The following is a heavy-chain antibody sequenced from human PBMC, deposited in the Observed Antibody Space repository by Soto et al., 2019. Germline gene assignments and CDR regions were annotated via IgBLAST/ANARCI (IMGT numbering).Heavy chain of an antibody. CDR2: ISSSSSYI. CDR1: GFTFSSYG. Sequence: PGGSLRLSCAASGFTFSSYGMDWVRQAPGKGLEWVSSISSSSSYIYYADSVKGRFTISRDNAKNSLYLQMNSLRAEDTAVYYCGSEPAPDTLRDSENNWFAPGGQETLVTVSS. D-gene: IGHD2-15*01. CDR3: GSEPAPDTLRDSENNWFAP. J-gene: IGHJ5*02. V-gene: IGHV3-21*01.